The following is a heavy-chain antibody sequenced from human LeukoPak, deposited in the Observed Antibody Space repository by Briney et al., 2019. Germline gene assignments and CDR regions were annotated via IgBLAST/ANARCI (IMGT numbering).Heavy chain of an antibody. CDR2: ISSDSNTI. CDR1: AFTFSRYS. V-gene: IGHV3-48*04. CDR3: ARSLIVGTRTYHLGMDV. D-gene: IGHD1-26*01. Sequence: GGSLRLSCAASAFTFSRYSFNWVRQAPGKGLEWVSYISSDSNTIYYADAVKGRFTISRDNAKNSLYLQMNSLSAEDTAIYYCARSLIVGTRTYHLGMDVWGQGTTVTVSS. J-gene: IGHJ6*02.